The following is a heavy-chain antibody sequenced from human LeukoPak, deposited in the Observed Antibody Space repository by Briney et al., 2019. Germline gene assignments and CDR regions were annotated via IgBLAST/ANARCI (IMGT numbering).Heavy chain of an antibody. Sequence: GGSLRLSCAASGFTFSSYAMSWVRQAPGKGLEWVSAISGSGGSTYYADSVKGRFTISRDNSKNTLYLQMNSLRAEDTAVYYCAKLPRGARGYRLDYWGQGTLVTVSS. J-gene: IGHJ4*02. V-gene: IGHV3-23*01. D-gene: IGHD1-26*01. CDR3: AKLPRGARGYRLDY. CDR2: ISGSGGST. CDR1: GFTFSSYA.